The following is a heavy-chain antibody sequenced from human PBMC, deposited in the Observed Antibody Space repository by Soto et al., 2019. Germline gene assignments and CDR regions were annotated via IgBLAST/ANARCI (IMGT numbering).Heavy chain of an antibody. CDR1: GGSISSCY. V-gene: IGHV4-59*01. J-gene: IGHJ5*02. Sequence: ETLSLPCTVSGGSISSCYGSWIRQPPGKGLEWIGYIYYSGSTDYNPSLKSRVTISVDTSRNQFSLKLTSVTAADTAVYYCVRSRRSWRYWFDPWGQGIPVTVSS. CDR2: IYYSGST. CDR3: VRSRRSWRYWFDP. D-gene: IGHD3-10*01.